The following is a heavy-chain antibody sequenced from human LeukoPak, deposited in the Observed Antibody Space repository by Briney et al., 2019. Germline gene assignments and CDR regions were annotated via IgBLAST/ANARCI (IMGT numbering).Heavy chain of an antibody. J-gene: IGHJ4*02. CDR2: ISGSDGRT. Sequence: GGSLRLSCAASGFTFSSYAMSWVGQAPGKGLEWDSAISGSDGRTYYADSVKGRFTISRDNSKNTLYLQMNSLRAEDTAVYYCATRKYSGYDLDFDYWGQGTLVTVSS. D-gene: IGHD5-12*01. CDR3: ATRKYSGYDLDFDY. CDR1: GFTFSSYA. V-gene: IGHV3-23*01.